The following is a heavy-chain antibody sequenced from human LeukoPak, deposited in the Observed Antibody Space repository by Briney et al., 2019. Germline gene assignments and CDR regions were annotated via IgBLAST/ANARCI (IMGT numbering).Heavy chain of an antibody. CDR1: GYSFTSYW. Sequence: GESLKISCKASGYSFTSYWIGWVRQMPGKGLEWMGIIYPGDSDTRYSPSFQGQVTISADKSINTAYLQWSSLKSSDTAMYYCARQRTYGKRYSDYWGQGTLVTVSS. D-gene: IGHD3-10*01. CDR2: IYPGDSDT. CDR3: ARQRTYGKRYSDY. J-gene: IGHJ4*02. V-gene: IGHV5-51*01.